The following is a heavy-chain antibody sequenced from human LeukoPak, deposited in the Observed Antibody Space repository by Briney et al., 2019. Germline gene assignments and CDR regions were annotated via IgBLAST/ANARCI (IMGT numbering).Heavy chain of an antibody. J-gene: IGHJ3*02. V-gene: IGHV3-30*18. CDR2: ISYDGSNK. CDR3: AKDGYGSSLYDAFDI. D-gene: IGHD6-13*01. CDR1: GFTFSSYG. Sequence: PGRSLRLSCAAPGFTFSSYGMHWVRQAPGKGLEWVAVISYDGSNKYYADSVKGRFTISRDNSKNTLYLQMNSLRAEDTAVYYCAKDGYGSSLYDAFDIWGQGTMVTVSS.